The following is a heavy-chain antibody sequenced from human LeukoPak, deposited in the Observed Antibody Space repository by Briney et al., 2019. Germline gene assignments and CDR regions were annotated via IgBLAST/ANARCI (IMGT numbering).Heavy chain of an antibody. CDR3: ASSRIAGALDY. D-gene: IGHD6-13*01. V-gene: IGHV3-66*01. Sequence: PGGSLRLSCAASGFTFDDYAMHWVRQAPGKGLEWVSVIYSGVSTYYADSVKGRFTISRDNSKNTLSLQMNSLGVEDTAVYYCASSRIAGALDYWGQGTLVTVSS. CDR1: GFTFDDYA. J-gene: IGHJ4*02. CDR2: IYSGVST.